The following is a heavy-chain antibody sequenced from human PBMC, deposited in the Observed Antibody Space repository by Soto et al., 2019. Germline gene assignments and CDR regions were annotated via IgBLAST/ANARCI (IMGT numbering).Heavy chain of an antibody. D-gene: IGHD2-15*01. CDR3: ARVGGLECSGGRCYFDEYYYYMDV. Sequence: ASVKVSCKASGYTFTSYGISWVRQAPGQGLEWMGWISAYNGNTNYAQKLQGRVTMTTDTSTSTAYMELRSLRSDDTAVYYCARVGGLECSGGRCYFDEYYYYMDVWGKGTTVTVSS. V-gene: IGHV1-18*01. CDR1: GYTFTSYG. J-gene: IGHJ6*03. CDR2: ISAYNGNT.